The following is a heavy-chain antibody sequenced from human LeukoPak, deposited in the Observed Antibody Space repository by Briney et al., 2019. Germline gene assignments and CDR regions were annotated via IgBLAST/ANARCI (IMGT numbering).Heavy chain of an antibody. CDR2: IYTSGST. V-gene: IGHV4-61*02. CDR3: ARHSAPHAQVDY. Sequence: KPSQTLSLTCTVSGGSISSGSYYWSWIRQPAGKGLEWIGRIYTSGSTNYNPSLKSRVTISVDTSKNQFSLKLSSVTAADTAVYYCARHSAPHAQVDYWGQGTLVTVSS. D-gene: IGHD1-26*01. J-gene: IGHJ4*02. CDR1: GGSISSGSYY.